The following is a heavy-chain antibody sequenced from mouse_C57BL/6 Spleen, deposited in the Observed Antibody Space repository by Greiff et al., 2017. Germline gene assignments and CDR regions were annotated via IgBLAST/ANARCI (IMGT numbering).Heavy chain of an antibody. Sequence: VQLKQSGAELVRPGASVKLSCTASGFNIKDDYMHWVKQRPEQGLEWIGWIDPENGDTEYASKFQGKATITADTSSNTAYLQLSSLTSEDTAVYYCTTDGSRPFDYWGQGTTLTVSS. J-gene: IGHJ2*01. CDR2: IDPENGDT. CDR3: TTDGSRPFDY. D-gene: IGHD1-1*01. CDR1: GFNIKDDY. V-gene: IGHV14-4*01.